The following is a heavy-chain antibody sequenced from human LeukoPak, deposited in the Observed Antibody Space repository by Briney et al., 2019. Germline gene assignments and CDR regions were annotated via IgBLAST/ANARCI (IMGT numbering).Heavy chain of an antibody. CDR3: AKDLSGGYDYFDY. D-gene: IGHD5-12*01. CDR2: INTEGSST. J-gene: IGHJ4*02. V-gene: IGHV3-74*01. Sequence: GGSLRLSCAGSGFTLSTYWMHWVRQAPGKALEWVSRINTEGSSTSYADSVKGRFTVSRDNAKNTVYLQMNSLRAEDTAVYYCAKDLSGGYDYFDYWGQGTLVTVSS. CDR1: GFTLSTYW.